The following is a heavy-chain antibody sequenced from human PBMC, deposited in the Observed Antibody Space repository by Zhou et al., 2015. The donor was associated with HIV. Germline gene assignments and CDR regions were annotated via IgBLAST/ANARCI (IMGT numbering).Heavy chain of an antibody. V-gene: IGHV1-69*12. Sequence: QVQLVQSGAEVKKPGSSVKVSCKASGGTFSSYAISWVRQAPGQGLEWMGGIIPIFGTANYAQKFQGRVTITADESTSTAYMELSSLRSEDTAVYYCARGNIVVVPAAIPGYYYYGMDVWGQGTTVTVSS. J-gene: IGHJ6*02. D-gene: IGHD2-2*02. CDR1: GGTFSSYA. CDR3: ARGNIVVVPAAIPGYYYYGMDV. CDR2: IIPIFGTA.